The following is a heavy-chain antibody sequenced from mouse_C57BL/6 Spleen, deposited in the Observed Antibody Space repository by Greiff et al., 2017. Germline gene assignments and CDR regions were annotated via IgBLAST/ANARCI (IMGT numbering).Heavy chain of an antibody. CDR2: ILPGSGST. D-gene: IGHD1-1*01. CDR1: GYTFTGYW. V-gene: IGHV1-9*01. CDR3: ARTGIYYGSSYYAMDY. Sequence: VQLQQSGAELMKPGASVKLSCKATGYTFTGYWLEWVKQRPGHGLEWIGEILPGSGSTNYNEKFKGKATFTADTSSNPAYMQLSSLTTEDSAIYYCARTGIYYGSSYYAMDYWGQGTSVTVSS. J-gene: IGHJ4*01.